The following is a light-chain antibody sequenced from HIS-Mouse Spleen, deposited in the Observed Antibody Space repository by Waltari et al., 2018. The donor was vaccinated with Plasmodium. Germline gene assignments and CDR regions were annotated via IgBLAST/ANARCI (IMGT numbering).Light chain of an antibody. J-gene: IGKJ2*01. Sequence: EIVMTQSPDTLSVSPGERATLSCRASQSVSSNLAWYQQKPGQAPRLLIYGASTRATGIPARFSGSGSGTEFTLTISSLQSEDFAVYYCQQYNNPRTTFGQGTKLEIK. CDR2: GAS. V-gene: IGKV3-15*01. CDR1: QSVSSN. CDR3: QQYNNPRTT.